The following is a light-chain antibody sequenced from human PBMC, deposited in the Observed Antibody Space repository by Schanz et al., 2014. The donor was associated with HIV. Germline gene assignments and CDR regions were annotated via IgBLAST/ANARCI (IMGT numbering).Light chain of an antibody. J-gene: IGKJ5*01. CDR3: QQYGSSPIT. Sequence: EIVLTQSPGTLSLSPGERATLSCRASQSVSSSYLAWYQQKPGQAPRLLIYGASTRVTGIPGRFSASGSGTEFTLTISSLQSEDFAVYYCQQYGSSPITFGQGTRLEIK. CDR2: GAS. V-gene: IGKV3-20*01. CDR1: QSVSSSY.